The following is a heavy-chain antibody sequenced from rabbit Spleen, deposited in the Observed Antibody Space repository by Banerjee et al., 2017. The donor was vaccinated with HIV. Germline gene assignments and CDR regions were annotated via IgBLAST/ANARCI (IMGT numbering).Heavy chain of an antibody. V-gene: IGHV1S45*01. CDR1: GFTLSSYW. Sequence: EESGGDLVKPEGSLTLTCTASGFTLSSYWICWVRQAPGKGLEWIACIDAGSSVSTYYASWAKGRFTISKTSSTTVTLKMTSLTAADTATYFCARGAWSTDCMNLWGPGTLVTVS. CDR2: IDAGSSVST. J-gene: IGHJ6*01. D-gene: IGHD7-1*01. CDR3: ARGAWSTDCMNL.